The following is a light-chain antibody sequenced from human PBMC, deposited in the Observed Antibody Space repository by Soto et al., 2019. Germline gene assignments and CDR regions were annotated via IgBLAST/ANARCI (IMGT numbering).Light chain of an antibody. CDR2: DVS. J-gene: IGLJ2*01. Sequence: QSALTQPSSVSGSPGQSVTISCTGTSSDVGGYNYVSWYQQHPGKAPKLMIYDVSKRPSGVPDRFSGSKSGNTASLTISGLQAEDEADYYCCSYASSYTLVFGGGTKVTVL. CDR1: SSDVGGYNY. CDR3: CSYASSYTLV. V-gene: IGLV2-11*01.